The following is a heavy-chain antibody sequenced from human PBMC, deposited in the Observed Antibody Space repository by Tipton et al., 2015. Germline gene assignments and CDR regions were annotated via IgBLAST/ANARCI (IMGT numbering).Heavy chain of an antibody. Sequence: GSLRLSCVASGFPFSAHGLNWVRQAPGKGLEWVSSISASGGDTFYTGSVQGRFTISRDNSKNTLYLEMNSLRAEDTAVYYCARDPPLTTVTTGDDASDIWGQGTMVTVSS. CDR1: GFPFSAHG. CDR2: ISASGGDT. CDR3: ARDPPLTTVTTGDDASDI. V-gene: IGHV3-23*01. D-gene: IGHD4-17*01. J-gene: IGHJ3*02.